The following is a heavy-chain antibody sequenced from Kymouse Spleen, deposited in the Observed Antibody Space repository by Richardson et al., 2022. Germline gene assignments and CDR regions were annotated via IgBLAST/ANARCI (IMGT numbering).Heavy chain of an antibody. J-gene: IGHJ4*02. CDR2: IYYSGST. V-gene: IGHV4-39*01. CDR3: ARQEYYGSGSYSFDY. D-gene: IGHD3-10*01. Sequence: QLQLQESGPGLVKPSETLSLTCTVSGGSISSSSYYWGWIRQPPGKGLEWIGSIYYSGSTYYNPSLKSRVTISVDTSKNQFSLKLSSVTAADTAVYYCARQEYYGSGSYSFDYWGQGTLVTVSS. CDR1: GGSISSSSYY.